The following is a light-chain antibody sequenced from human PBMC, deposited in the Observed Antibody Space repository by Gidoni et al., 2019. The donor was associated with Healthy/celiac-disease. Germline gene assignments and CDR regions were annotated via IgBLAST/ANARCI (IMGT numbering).Light chain of an antibody. CDR3: QAWDSSTHVV. CDR2: QDS. V-gene: IGLV3-1*01. J-gene: IGLJ2*01. CDR1: NLGDKY. Sequence: SDELTQPPSVSVSPGQTASITCSGDNLGDKYACWYQQKPGQSPVLVIYQDSKRPSGMPERFSGSNSGNTAPLTISGTQAMDEADYYCQAWDSSTHVVFGGGTKLTVL.